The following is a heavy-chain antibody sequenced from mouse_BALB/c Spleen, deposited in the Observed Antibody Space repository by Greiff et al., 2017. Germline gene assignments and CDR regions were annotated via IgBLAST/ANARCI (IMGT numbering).Heavy chain of an antibody. D-gene: IGHD2-3*01. CDR3: ARHGYDGYYDY. CDR1: GFTFSSYA. CDR2: ISSGGGST. J-gene: IGHJ2*01. Sequence: EVQLVESGGGLVKPGGSLKLSCAASGFTFSSYAMSWVRQTPEKRLEWVAYISSGGGSTYYPDTVKGRFTISRDNAKNTLYLQMSSLKSEDTAMYYCARHGYDGYYDYWGQGTTLTVSS. V-gene: IGHV5-12-1*01.